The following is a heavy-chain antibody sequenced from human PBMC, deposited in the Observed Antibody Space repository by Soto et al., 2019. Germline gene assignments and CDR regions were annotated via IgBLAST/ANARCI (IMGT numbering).Heavy chain of an antibody. V-gene: IGHV1-18*01. CDR2: ISAYNGNT. D-gene: IGHD4-17*01. Sequence: QVQLVQSGAEVKKPGASVKVSCKASGYTFSSYAITWVRQAPEQGLEWVGWISAYNGNTSYAQKLQGRVTMTIDTSTSIAYMELRSLRSDDTAVYYCARDHRHDYGDYYYNMDVWGQGTTVTVSS. J-gene: IGHJ6*02. CDR3: ARDHRHDYGDYYYNMDV. CDR1: GYTFSSYA.